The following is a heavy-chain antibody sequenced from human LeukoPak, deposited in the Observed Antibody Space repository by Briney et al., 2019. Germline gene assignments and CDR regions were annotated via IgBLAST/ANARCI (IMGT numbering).Heavy chain of an antibody. CDR1: GGSISSGGYS. D-gene: IGHD1-26*01. CDR3: ARADSGSYLVY. Sequence: SQTLSLTCAVSGGSISSGGYSWSWIRQPPGKGLEWIGYIYHSGSTYYNPSLKSRVTISVDRSKNQFSLKLSSVTAADTAVYYCARADSGSYLVYWGQGTLVTVSS. J-gene: IGHJ4*02. V-gene: IGHV4-30-2*01. CDR2: IYHSGST.